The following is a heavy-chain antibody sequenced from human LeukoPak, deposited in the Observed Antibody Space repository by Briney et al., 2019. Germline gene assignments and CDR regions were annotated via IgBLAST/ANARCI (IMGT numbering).Heavy chain of an antibody. D-gene: IGHD6-13*01. V-gene: IGHV1-18*01. CDR1: GYTFTNYG. Sequence: GSLTVSCTASGYTFTNYGINWVRQAPGQGLEWMGGINADNGSTNYPQKLQGRVALTTDTTASTAYMELRSLRSDDTAVYYCAQAGNSWQFEYWGQGTLVTVSS. CDR2: INADNGST. CDR3: AQAGNSWQFEY. J-gene: IGHJ4*02.